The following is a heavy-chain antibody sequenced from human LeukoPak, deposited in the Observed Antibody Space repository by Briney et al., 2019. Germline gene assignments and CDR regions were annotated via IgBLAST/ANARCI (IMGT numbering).Heavy chain of an antibody. CDR1: GGSFSGYY. V-gene: IGHV4-34*01. CDR3: ARVYDSSGYSDY. CDR2: INHSGST. D-gene: IGHD3-22*01. Sequence: SETLSLTCAVYGGSFSGYYWSWIRQPPGKGLEWIGEINHSGSTNYNPSLKSRVTISVDTSKNQFSLKLSSVTAAGTAVYYCARVYDSSGYSDYWGQGTLVTVSS. J-gene: IGHJ4*02.